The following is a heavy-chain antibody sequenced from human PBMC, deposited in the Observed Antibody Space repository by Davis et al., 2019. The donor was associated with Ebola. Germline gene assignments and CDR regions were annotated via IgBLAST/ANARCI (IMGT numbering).Heavy chain of an antibody. CDR3: ARDPGYQLLSRYYYGMDV. D-gene: IGHD2-2*01. Sequence: GGSLRLSCAASGFTFSSYGMHWVRQAPGKGLEWVAVIWYDGSNKYYADSVKGRFTISRDNAKNSLYLQMNSLRAEDTAVYYCARDPGYQLLSRYYYGMDVWGQGTTVTVSS. CDR1: GFTFSSYG. J-gene: IGHJ6*02. CDR2: IWYDGSNK. V-gene: IGHV3-33*01.